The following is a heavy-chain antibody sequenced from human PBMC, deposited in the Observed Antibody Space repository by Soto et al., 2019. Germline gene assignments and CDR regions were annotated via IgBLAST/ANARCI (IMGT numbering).Heavy chain of an antibody. V-gene: IGHV4-31*03. D-gene: IGHD3-3*01. CDR1: GGSISSGGYY. Sequence: SETLSLTCTVSGGSISSGGYYWSWIRQHPGKGLEWIGYIYYSGSTYYNPSLKSRVTISVDTSKNQFSLKLSSVTAADTAVYYCARAPYYDFWSGYYPPGCFDPWRQGTLVTVSS. CDR2: IYYSGST. CDR3: ARAPYYDFWSGYYPPGCFDP. J-gene: IGHJ5*02.